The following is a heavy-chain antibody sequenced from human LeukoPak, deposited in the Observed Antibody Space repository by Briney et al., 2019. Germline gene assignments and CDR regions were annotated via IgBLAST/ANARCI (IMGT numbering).Heavy chain of an antibody. J-gene: IGHJ6*02. CDR1: GYTFTSYA. V-gene: IGHV7-4-1*01. D-gene: IGHD6-13*01. Sequence: ASVKVSCKASGYTFTSYAMNWVRQAPGQGLEWMGWINTNTGNPTYAQGFTGRFVFSLDTSVSTAYLQICSLKAEDTAVYYCARGSSSWYWYYYYGMDVWGQGTMVTVSS. CDR3: ARGSSSWYWYYYYGMDV. CDR2: INTNTGNP.